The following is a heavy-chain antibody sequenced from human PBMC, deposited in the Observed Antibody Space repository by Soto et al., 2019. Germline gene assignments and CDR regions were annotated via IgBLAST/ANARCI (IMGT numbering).Heavy chain of an antibody. Sequence: SVKVSCKASGGTFSSYAISWVRQAPGQGLEWMGGIIPIFGTANYAQKFQGRVTITADESTSTAYMELSSLRSEDTAVYYCARGFRGYSYGRLDYWGQGTLVTVSS. CDR3: ARGFRGYSYGRLDY. CDR2: IIPIFGTA. J-gene: IGHJ4*02. CDR1: GGTFSSYA. D-gene: IGHD5-18*01. V-gene: IGHV1-69*13.